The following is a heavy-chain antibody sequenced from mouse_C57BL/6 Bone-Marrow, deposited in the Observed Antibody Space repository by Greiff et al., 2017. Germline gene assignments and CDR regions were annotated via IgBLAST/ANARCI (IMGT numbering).Heavy chain of an antibody. CDR1: GYKFTDSN. J-gene: IGHJ4*01. CDR2: INPNNGGT. D-gene: IGHD6-1*01. Sequence: EVQLQQSGPELVKPGASVKIPCKASGYKFTDSNMDWVKQSHGKSLEWIGDINPNNGGTIYNQKFKGEAKLTVDTSSSTAYMELRSLTSEDTAVYYCARPSYVCYAMDYWGQGTSVTVSS. CDR3: ARPSYVCYAMDY. V-gene: IGHV1-18*01.